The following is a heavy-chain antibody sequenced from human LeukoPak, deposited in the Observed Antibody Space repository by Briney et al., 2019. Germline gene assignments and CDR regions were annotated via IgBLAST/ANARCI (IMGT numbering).Heavy chain of an antibody. Sequence: GGSLRLSCAASGFTFDDYAMHWVRQVPGKGLEWVSGISWNSGSIDYADSVKGRFTISRDNARNSLYLQMNSLRAEDTALYYCAKDYTAMVRGVDYWGQGTLVTVSS. CDR3: AKDYTAMVRGVDY. CDR2: ISWNSGSI. J-gene: IGHJ4*02. V-gene: IGHV3-9*01. D-gene: IGHD5-18*01. CDR1: GFTFDDYA.